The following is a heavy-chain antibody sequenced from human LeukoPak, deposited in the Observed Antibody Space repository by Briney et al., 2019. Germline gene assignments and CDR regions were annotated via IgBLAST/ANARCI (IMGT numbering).Heavy chain of an antibody. CDR3: ARLTYYYDSSGTKAGGYYYMDV. V-gene: IGHV5-51*01. D-gene: IGHD3-22*01. Sequence: GESLKISCKGSGYSFTSYWIGWVRQMPGKGLEWMGIIYPGDSDTRYSPSFQGQVTISADKSISTAYLQWSSLKASDTAMYYCARLTYYYDSSGTKAGGYYYMDVWGKGTTVTVSS. CDR1: GYSFTSYW. J-gene: IGHJ6*03. CDR2: IYPGDSDT.